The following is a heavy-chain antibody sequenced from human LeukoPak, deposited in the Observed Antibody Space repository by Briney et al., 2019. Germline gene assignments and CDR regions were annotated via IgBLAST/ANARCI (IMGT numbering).Heavy chain of an antibody. Sequence: SETLSLTCTVSGGSISSGGYYWSWIRQHPGKGLEWIGYIYYSGSTYYNPSLKSRVTISVDTSKNQFSLKLSSVTAADTAVYYCAREEDSYMIRASDGMDVWGQGTTVTVS. CDR1: GGSISSGGYY. CDR3: AREEDSYMIRASDGMDV. V-gene: IGHV4-31*03. CDR2: IYYSGST. J-gene: IGHJ6*02. D-gene: IGHD3-16*01.